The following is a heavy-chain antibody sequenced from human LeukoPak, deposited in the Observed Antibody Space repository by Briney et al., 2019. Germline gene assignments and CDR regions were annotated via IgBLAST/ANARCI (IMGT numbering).Heavy chain of an antibody. Sequence: SETLSLTCAVYGGSFSGYYWSWIRQPPGKGLEWIGEINHSGSTNYNPSLKSRVTISVDTSKNQFSLKLSPVTAADTAVYYCARVIAVAGTSDYWGQGTLVTVSS. CDR3: ARVIAVAGTSDY. CDR2: INHSGST. V-gene: IGHV4-34*01. CDR1: GGSFSGYY. J-gene: IGHJ4*02. D-gene: IGHD6-19*01.